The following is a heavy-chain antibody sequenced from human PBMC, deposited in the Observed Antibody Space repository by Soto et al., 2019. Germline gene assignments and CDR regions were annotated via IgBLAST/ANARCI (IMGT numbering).Heavy chain of an antibody. CDR2: MNPNSGNT. D-gene: IGHD6-6*01. CDR3: ARGKASRLVRNYYYGMDV. CDR1: GYTFTSYD. Sequence: ASVKVSCKASGYTFTSYDINWVRQATGQGLERMGWMNPNSGNTGYAQKFQGRVTMTRNTSISTAYMELSSLRSEDTAVYYCARGKASRLVRNYYYGMDVWGQGTTVTVSS. V-gene: IGHV1-8*01. J-gene: IGHJ6*02.